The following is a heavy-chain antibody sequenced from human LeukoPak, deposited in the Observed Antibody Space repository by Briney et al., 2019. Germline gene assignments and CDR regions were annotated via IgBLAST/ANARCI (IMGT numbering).Heavy chain of an antibody. V-gene: IGHV4-59*01. CDR2: IYYTGST. J-gene: IGHJ3*02. CDR1: GGSIRSYY. Sequence: SETLTLTCTVSGGSIRSYYWSWIRQPPGKGLEWIGYIYYTGSTNYNPSLKSRVTISVDTSRTRFSLKLSSVTAADTAVYYCARVAHGTFDIWGQGTMVTVSS. CDR3: ARVAHGTFDI.